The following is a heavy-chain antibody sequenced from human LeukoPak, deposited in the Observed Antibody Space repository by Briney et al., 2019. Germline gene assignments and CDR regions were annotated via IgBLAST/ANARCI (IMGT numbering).Heavy chain of an antibody. CDR2: IIPIFGTA. CDR3: AREVSTIFGVVISSRGFDY. CDR1: GFTFSSYA. Sequence: GGSLRLSCAASGFTFSSYAISWVRQAPGQGLEWMGGIIPIFGTANYAQKFQGRVTITADESTSTAYMELSSLRSEDTAVYYCAREVSTIFGVVISSRGFDYWGQGTLVTVSS. V-gene: IGHV1-69*01. D-gene: IGHD3-3*01. J-gene: IGHJ4*02.